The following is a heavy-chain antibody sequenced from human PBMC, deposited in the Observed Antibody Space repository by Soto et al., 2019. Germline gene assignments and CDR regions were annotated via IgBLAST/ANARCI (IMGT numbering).Heavy chain of an antibody. CDR3: ATGANFYYDTSRY. D-gene: IGHD3-22*01. J-gene: IGHJ4*02. Sequence: GGSLRLSGAAPGFTFSIYALHWVRQAPGKGLEWVAVMSPNGKNQYYTDSVKGRFTISRDTSKSTLYLQMTSLRPDDTAVYYCATGANFYYDTSRYWGQGTLVTVSS. CDR1: GFTFSIYA. CDR2: MSPNGKNQ. V-gene: IGHV3-30*04.